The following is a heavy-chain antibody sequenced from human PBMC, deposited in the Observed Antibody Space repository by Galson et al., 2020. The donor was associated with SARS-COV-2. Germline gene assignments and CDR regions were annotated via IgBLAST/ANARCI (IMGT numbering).Heavy chain of an antibody. CDR3: VTSPPLVAVAGQKNNWFGP. Sequence: GASVKVSCKVSGYTLTELSMHWVRQAPGKGLEWMGGFYPEDGETTHAQKFQGRVTMTEEPSTNTAYMELSSLRSEDTAVYYCVTSPPLVAVAGQKNNWFGPWGQGTLVTVSS. D-gene: IGHD6-19*01. V-gene: IGHV1-24*01. CDR2: FYPEDGET. CDR1: GYTLTELS. J-gene: IGHJ5*02.